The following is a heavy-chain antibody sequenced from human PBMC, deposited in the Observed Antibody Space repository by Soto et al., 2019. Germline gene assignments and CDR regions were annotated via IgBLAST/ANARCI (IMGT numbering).Heavy chain of an antibody. Sequence: PGGSLRLSCAASGFTFSKSAMNWVRQAPGKGLEWVSGISGSGGSTYYADSVKGRFTISRDNSKNTLYLQMNSLRAEDTAVYYCAKDRLEYYDSSGYRSGDIWGQGTMVTVSS. CDR1: GFTFSKSA. CDR2: ISGSGGST. D-gene: IGHD3-22*01. V-gene: IGHV3-23*01. CDR3: AKDRLEYYDSSGYRSGDI. J-gene: IGHJ3*02.